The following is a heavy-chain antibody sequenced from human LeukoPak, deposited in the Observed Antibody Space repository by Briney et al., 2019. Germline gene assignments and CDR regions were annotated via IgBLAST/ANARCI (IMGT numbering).Heavy chain of an antibody. Sequence: SVKVSCKASGGTFSSYAISWVRQAPGQGLEWMGRIIPIFGTANYAQKFQGRVTITTDESTSTAYMELSSLRSEDTAVYYCARDNGDYVGAFDNWGQGTMVTVSS. V-gene: IGHV1-69*05. D-gene: IGHD4-17*01. CDR3: ARDNGDYVGAFDN. CDR2: IIPIFGTA. CDR1: GGTFSSYA. J-gene: IGHJ3*02.